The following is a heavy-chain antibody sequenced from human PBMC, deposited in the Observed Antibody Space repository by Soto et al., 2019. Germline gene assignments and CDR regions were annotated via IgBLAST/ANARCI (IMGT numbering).Heavy chain of an antibody. V-gene: IGHV3-49*03. CDR1: GFTFGDYA. CDR2: IRSKAYGGTT. D-gene: IGHD3-22*01. CDR3: TRSGYYDSSGYLLDY. J-gene: IGHJ4*02. Sequence: LRLSCTASGFTFGDYAMSWFRQAPGKGLEWVGFIRSKAYGGTTEYAASVKGRFTISRDDSKSIAYLQMNSLKTEDTAVYYCTRSGYYDSSGYLLDYWGQGTLVT.